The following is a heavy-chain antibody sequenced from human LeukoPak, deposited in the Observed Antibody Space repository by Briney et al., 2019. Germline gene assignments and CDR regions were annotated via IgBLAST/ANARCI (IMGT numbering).Heavy chain of an antibody. CDR1: GDFIGSHY. J-gene: IGHJ3*02. CDR2: IFYGGST. CDR3: ARDYFDTRGEAFDI. D-gene: IGHD3-9*01. V-gene: IGHV4-59*11. Sequence: SETLSLTCTVSGDFIGSHYWSWIRHPPGRGLEWIGYIFYGGSTNYNPSLQRRVTISVDTSKSQFSLKLNSVTAADTAVYYCARDYFDTRGEAFDIWGPGTMVTVSS.